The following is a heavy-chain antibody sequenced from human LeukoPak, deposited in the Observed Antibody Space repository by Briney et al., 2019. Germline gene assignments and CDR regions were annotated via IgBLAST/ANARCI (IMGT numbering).Heavy chain of an antibody. Sequence: SETLSLTCTVSGGSISSGGYYWTWIRQHPGKGLEWIGYIYYSGNTYYNPSLENRVTISVYTSKNQFSLRLNSVTAADTAVYYCARRLRYCTNGVCYYPFDPWGQGTLVTVSS. CDR3: ARRLRYCTNGVCYYPFDP. CDR2: IYYSGNT. J-gene: IGHJ5*02. V-gene: IGHV4-31*03. CDR1: GGSISSGGYY. D-gene: IGHD2-8*01.